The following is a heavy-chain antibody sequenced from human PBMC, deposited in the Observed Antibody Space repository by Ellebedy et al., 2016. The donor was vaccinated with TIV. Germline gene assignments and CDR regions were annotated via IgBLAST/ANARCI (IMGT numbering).Heavy chain of an antibody. CDR2: ISWDGGST. D-gene: IGHD1-26*01. CDR3: AKDIYIMGGSYHTGIDY. Sequence: GGSLRLXXAASGFTFDDYTMHWVRQAPGKGLEWVSLISWDGGSTYYADSVKGRFTISRDNSKNSLYLQMNSLRTEDTALYYCAKDIYIMGGSYHTGIDYWGQGTLVTVSS. J-gene: IGHJ4*02. CDR1: GFTFDDYT. V-gene: IGHV3-43*01.